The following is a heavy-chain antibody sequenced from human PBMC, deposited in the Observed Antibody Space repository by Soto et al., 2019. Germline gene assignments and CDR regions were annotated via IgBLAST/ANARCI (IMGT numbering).Heavy chain of an antibody. V-gene: IGHV1-69*13. CDR1: GGTFSSHA. J-gene: IGHJ6*02. CDR2: IIPFFKAA. Sequence: SVKVSCKASGGTFSSHAISWVRQAPGQGPEWMGGIIPFFKAASYAQKFQGRVTITADDSTSTAYMDLYSLRSEDTAVYYCARDVPLNYYDGTFSYYAMDVWGQGTTVTVSS. CDR3: ARDVPLNYYDGTFSYYAMDV. D-gene: IGHD3-16*01.